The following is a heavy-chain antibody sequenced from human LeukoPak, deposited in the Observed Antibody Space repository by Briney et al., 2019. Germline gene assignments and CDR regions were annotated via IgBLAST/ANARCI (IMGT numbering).Heavy chain of an antibody. CDR3: AKPRLPGQWLVSAYFDY. Sequence: GSLRLSCAASGFTFSSYAMSWVRQAPGKGLEWVSAISGSGGSTYYADSVKGRFTISRDNSKSTLYLQMNSLRAEDTAVYYCAKPRLPGQWLVSAYFDYWGQGTLVTVSS. CDR2: ISGSGGST. D-gene: IGHD6-19*01. V-gene: IGHV3-23*01. CDR1: GFTFSSYA. J-gene: IGHJ4*02.